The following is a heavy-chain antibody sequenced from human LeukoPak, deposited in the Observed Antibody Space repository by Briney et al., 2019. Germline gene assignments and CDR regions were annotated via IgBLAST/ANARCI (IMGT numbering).Heavy chain of an antibody. Sequence: ASVKVSCKPSGYTFTGYYLHWVRQAPGQALEWMGWINPNIGATMYAEKFQGRVTMTRDTSISTAYMELRSLRSDDTAVYYCARDALWFGESSYMDVWGKGTTVTVSS. CDR2: INPNIGAT. CDR1: GYTFTGYY. CDR3: ARDALWFGESSYMDV. V-gene: IGHV1-2*02. J-gene: IGHJ6*03. D-gene: IGHD3-10*01.